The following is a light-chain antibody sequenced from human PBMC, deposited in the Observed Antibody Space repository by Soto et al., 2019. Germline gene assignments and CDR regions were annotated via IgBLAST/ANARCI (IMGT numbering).Light chain of an antibody. V-gene: IGKV1-5*01. Sequence: DIQMTQSPATLSASVGDRVTITCRASQSISTWLAWYQQKPGKAPKLLIYDASTLESGVPSRFSGSGSGTDFTLTISSLQPEDFATYYCQQFNNYPPSVTFGQGTRLEI. CDR3: QQFNNYPPSVT. CDR1: QSISTW. J-gene: IGKJ5*01. CDR2: DAS.